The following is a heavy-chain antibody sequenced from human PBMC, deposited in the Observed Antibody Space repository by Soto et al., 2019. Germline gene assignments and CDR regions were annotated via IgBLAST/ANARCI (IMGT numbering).Heavy chain of an antibody. CDR3: ATVLSAAFDI. J-gene: IGHJ3*02. CDR1: GFSFSYYW. CDR2: IQETGREK. V-gene: IGHV3-7*03. Sequence: GGSLRLSCAASGFSFSYYWMYWVRQAPGKGLEWVANIQETGREKNYVDSVRGRFAISGDNSKNTVYLQMNSLRAYDTALYYCATVLSAAFDIWGRGTMVTVSS.